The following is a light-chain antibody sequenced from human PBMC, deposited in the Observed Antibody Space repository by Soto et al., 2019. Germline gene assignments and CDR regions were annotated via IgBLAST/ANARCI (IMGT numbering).Light chain of an antibody. CDR1: QNINNY. Sequence: DLQMTQSPSSLSASLGDRVTITCRASQNINNYLNWYQQKPGKAPKLLISATFSLQSGVPPRFSGSGSGTDFTLTISSLQAEDFATYYCQQSYSVPWTFGQGTKVEIK. CDR3: QQSYSVPWT. CDR2: ATF. J-gene: IGKJ1*01. V-gene: IGKV1-39*01.